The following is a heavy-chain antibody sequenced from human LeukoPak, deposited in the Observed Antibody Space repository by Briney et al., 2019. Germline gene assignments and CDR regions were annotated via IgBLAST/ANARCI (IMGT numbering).Heavy chain of an antibody. CDR1: GYTFTSYA. CDR3: ASGYSYGFNWFDP. J-gene: IGHJ5*02. Sequence: ASEKVSCKASGYTFTSYAMHWVRQAPGQRLEWMGWINAGNGNTKYSQKFQGRVTITRDTSASTAYMELSSLRSEDTAVYYCASGYSYGFNWFDPWGQGTLVTVSS. D-gene: IGHD5-18*01. CDR2: INAGNGNT. V-gene: IGHV1-3*01.